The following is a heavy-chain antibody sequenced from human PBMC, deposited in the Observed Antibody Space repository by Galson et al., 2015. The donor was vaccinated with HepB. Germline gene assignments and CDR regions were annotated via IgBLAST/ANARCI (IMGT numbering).Heavy chain of an antibody. Sequence: SVKVSCKASGYTFTGYYMHWVRQAPGQGLEWMGWISAYNGNTNYAQKFQGRVTMTTDTSTSTAYMELRSLRSDDTAVYYCARDYYGSGSSYFDYRGQGTLVTVSS. V-gene: IGHV1-18*04. J-gene: IGHJ4*02. CDR1: GYTFTGYY. CDR3: ARDYYGSGSSYFDY. CDR2: ISAYNGNT. D-gene: IGHD3-10*01.